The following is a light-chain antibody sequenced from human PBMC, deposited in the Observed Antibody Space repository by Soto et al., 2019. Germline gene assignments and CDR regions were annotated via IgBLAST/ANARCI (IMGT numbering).Light chain of an antibody. V-gene: IGLV2-14*01. J-gene: IGLJ3*02. CDR3: SAYSRGSTLLL. CDR1: NRDVGGYDY. Sequence: QSALTQPASVSGSPGQSITISCTGSNRDVGGYDYVSWYQQHPGKAPKLMIYGVSTRPSGVSNRFSGSKSGNTASLTISGLQAEDEADYYCSAYSRGSTLLLFGGGTTLTVL. CDR2: GVS.